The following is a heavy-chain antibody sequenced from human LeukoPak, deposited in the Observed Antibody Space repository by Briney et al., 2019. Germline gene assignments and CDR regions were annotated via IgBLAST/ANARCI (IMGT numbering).Heavy chain of an antibody. Sequence: ASVKVSCKVSGYTLIELSVHWVRQAPGKGLEWMGGFDPEDGEAIYARKFQGRVTMTEDTSTDTAYMELSSLRSEDTAVYYCATRGESYDRYGYHYYFDYWGQGTLVTVSS. CDR2: FDPEDGEA. J-gene: IGHJ4*02. CDR1: GYTLIELS. CDR3: ATRGESYDRYGYHYYFDY. V-gene: IGHV1-24*01. D-gene: IGHD3-22*01.